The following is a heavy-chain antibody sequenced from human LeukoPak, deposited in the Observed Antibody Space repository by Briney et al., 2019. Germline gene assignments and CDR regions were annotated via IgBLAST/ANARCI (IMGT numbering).Heavy chain of an antibody. CDR2: IRSKANSYAT. Sequence: GGSLRLSCAASEFTFSGSAMHWVRQASGKGLEWVGRIRSKANSYATAYAASVKGRFTISRDDSRNTAYLQMNSLKTEDTAVYYCTRQLVGAIDYYYYYMDVWGKGTTVTVSS. CDR1: EFTFSGSA. V-gene: IGHV3-73*01. D-gene: IGHD1-26*01. CDR3: TRQLVGAIDYYYYYMDV. J-gene: IGHJ6*03.